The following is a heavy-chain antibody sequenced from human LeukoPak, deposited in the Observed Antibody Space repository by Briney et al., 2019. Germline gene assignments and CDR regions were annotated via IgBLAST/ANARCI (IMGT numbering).Heavy chain of an antibody. D-gene: IGHD6-13*01. J-gene: IGHJ2*01. V-gene: IGHV5-51*01. CDR3: ARSQQVDMWIRYWNFDL. CDR2: IYPGDSDT. Sequence: GESLKISCQGSGYSFNTYWIGWVRQMPGKGLEWMGIIYPGDSDTRYSPSFQGQVTISADKSISTAYLQWTSLKASDTAMYYCARSQQVDMWIRYWNFDLWGRGTLVTVSS. CDR1: GYSFNTYW.